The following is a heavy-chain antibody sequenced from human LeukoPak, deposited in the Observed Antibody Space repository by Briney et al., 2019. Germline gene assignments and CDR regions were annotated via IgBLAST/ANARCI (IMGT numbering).Heavy chain of an antibody. J-gene: IGHJ6*03. D-gene: IGHD4-11*01. CDR2: IIPIFGTA. CDR3: ARVPPTVTRLPYYYYYMDV. Sequence: ASVKVSCKASGGTFSSYAISWVRQAPGQGLEWMGGIIPIFGTANYAQKFQGRVTITTDESTSTAYMELGSLRSEDTAVYYCARVPPTVTRLPYYYYYMDVWGKGTTVTVSS. CDR1: GGTFSSYA. V-gene: IGHV1-69*05.